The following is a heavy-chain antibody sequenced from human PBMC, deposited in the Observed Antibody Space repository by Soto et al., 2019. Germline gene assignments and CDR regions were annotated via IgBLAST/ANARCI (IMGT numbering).Heavy chain of an antibody. CDR2: IIPTFGTA. D-gene: IGHD6-13*01. CDR1: GGTCSSYA. Sequence: SVKVSCKASGGTCSSYAISCVRRSPLQWREWMGGIIPTFGTANYAQKFQGRVTITADKSTSTAYMELSSLRSEDTAVYYCTRLVGSSYPYYYYYGMDVWGQGTTVTVSS. J-gene: IGHJ6*02. CDR3: TRLVGSSYPYYYYYGMDV. V-gene: IGHV1-69*06.